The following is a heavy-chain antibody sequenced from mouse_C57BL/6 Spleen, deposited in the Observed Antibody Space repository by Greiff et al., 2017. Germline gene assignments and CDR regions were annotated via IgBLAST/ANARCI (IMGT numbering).Heavy chain of an antibody. CDR1: GYTFTSYW. V-gene: IGHV1-64*01. Sequence: QVQLQQPGAELVKPGASVKLSCKASGYTFTSYWMHWVKQRPGQGLEWIGMIHPNSGSTNYNEKFKSKATLTVDKSSSTAYMQLSSLTSEDSAVYYCARWGWLLPSYAMDYWGQGTSVTVAS. J-gene: IGHJ4*01. CDR3: ARWGWLLPSYAMDY. D-gene: IGHD2-3*01. CDR2: IHPNSGST.